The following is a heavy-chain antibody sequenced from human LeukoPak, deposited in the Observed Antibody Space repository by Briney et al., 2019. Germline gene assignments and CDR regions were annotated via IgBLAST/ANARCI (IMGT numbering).Heavy chain of an antibody. Sequence: AASVTVSCKASGGTFSSYAISWVRQAPGQGLEWMGGIIPIFGTANYAQKFQGRVTITTDESTSTAYMELSSLRSEDTAVYYCARDPYDFWSGKPTDWFDPWGQGTLVTVSS. CDR2: IIPIFGTA. CDR1: GGTFSSYA. J-gene: IGHJ5*02. V-gene: IGHV1-69*05. D-gene: IGHD3-3*01. CDR3: ARDPYDFWSGKPTDWFDP.